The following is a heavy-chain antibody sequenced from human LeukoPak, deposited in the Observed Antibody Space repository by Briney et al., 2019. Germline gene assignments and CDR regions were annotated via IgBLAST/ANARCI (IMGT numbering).Heavy chain of an antibody. CDR3: ARQESGPYHYMDV. CDR1: GGSISSYY. CDR2: VYYSVST. J-gene: IGHJ6*03. V-gene: IGHV4-59*08. D-gene: IGHD3-3*01. Sequence: SETLSLTCSVSGGSISSYYWTWIRQAPGKGLEWIVYVYYSVSTNYNPSLKSRVSISQDTSKNQVSLKLSSVTAADTAVYYCARQESGPYHYMDVWGKGTTVTVSS.